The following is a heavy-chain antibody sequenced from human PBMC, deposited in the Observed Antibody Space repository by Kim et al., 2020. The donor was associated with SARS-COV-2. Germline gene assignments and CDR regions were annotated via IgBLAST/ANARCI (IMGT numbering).Heavy chain of an antibody. D-gene: IGHD6-6*01. V-gene: IGHV3-30*18. CDR2: ISYDGSNK. Sequence: GGSLRLSCAASGFTFSSYGMHWVRQAPGKGLEWVAVISYDGSNKYYADSVKGRFTISRDNSKNTLYLQMNSLRAEDTAVYYCAKDRSDSSSFDYWGQGTLVTVSS. CDR1: GFTFSSYG. J-gene: IGHJ4*02. CDR3: AKDRSDSSSFDY.